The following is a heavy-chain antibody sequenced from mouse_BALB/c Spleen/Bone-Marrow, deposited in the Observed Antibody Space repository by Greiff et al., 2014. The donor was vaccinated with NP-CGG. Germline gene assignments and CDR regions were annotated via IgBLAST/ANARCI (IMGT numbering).Heavy chain of an antibody. V-gene: IGHV1-9*01. CDR1: GYTFSSYW. Sequence: VQVVESGAELMKPGASVKISCKATGYTFSSYWIEWVKQRPGHGLEWIGEILPGSGSTNYNEEFKGKATFTADTSSNTAYMQLSSLTSEDSAVYYCARSTGTWDYWGQGTTLTVSS. D-gene: IGHD4-1*02. CDR3: ARSTGTWDY. J-gene: IGHJ2*01. CDR2: ILPGSGST.